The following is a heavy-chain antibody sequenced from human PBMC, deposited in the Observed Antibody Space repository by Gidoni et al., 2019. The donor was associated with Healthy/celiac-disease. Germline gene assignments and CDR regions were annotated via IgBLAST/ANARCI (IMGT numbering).Heavy chain of an antibody. CDR2: ISSSSSYS. J-gene: IGHJ6*02. Sequence: EVQLVESGGGLVKPGGSLRLSCAASGFTFSSYSMNWVRQAPGKGLEWVASISSSSSYSYYADSVKGRFTISRDNAKNSLYLQMNSLRAEDTAVYYCARDGAIVVVPADRGGYYYYGMDVWGQGTTVTVSS. D-gene: IGHD2-2*01. CDR3: ARDGAIVVVPADRGGYYYYGMDV. CDR1: GFTFSSYS. V-gene: IGHV3-21*01.